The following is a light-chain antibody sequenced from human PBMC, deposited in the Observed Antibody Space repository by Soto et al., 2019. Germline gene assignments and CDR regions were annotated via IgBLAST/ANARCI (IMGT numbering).Light chain of an antibody. CDR3: SSYAGSNNYV. V-gene: IGLV2-8*01. CDR2: EVN. J-gene: IGLJ1*01. Sequence: QSALTQPPPASGSPGQSVTISCTGTRSEVGGYYYVSWYQQHPGKAPKLMIYEVNQRPSGVPDRFSGSKSGNTASLTVSGLQAEDEADYYCSSYAGSNNYVFGTGTKVTVL. CDR1: RSEVGGYYY.